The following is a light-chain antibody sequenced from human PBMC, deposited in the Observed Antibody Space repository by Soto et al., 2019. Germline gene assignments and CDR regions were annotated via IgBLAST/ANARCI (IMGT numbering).Light chain of an antibody. V-gene: IGKV1-39*01. CDR2: GAS. CDR3: QQSYRTLPT. J-gene: IGKJ3*01. Sequence: DLQMTQSPAALSASIGVRVTITSRASQSIAMYLNWYQQKPGKAPNLLIFGASSLRSGAPSRLRAGGSGTDVTLTISSLQPEDVATCYCQQSYRTLPTFGPGTKVEIK. CDR1: QSIAMY.